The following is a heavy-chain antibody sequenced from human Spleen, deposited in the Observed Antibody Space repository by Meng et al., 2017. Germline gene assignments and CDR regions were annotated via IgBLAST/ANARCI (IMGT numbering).Heavy chain of an antibody. J-gene: IGHJ4*02. V-gene: IGHV1-2*06. CDR2: IIPNSGDT. CDR1: GYPYTAYY. CDR3: VRDENISLGKLFGDY. Sequence: QVRLGQSGAEVKGPGASVHVSCKPSGYPYTAYYIHWVRQAPGQGLEWMGHIIPNSGDTLYAPKFQGRVSMTADTSIGTAYVELSGLRSDDTAIYYCVRDENISLGKLFGDYWGQGTLVTVSS. D-gene: IGHD2-21*01.